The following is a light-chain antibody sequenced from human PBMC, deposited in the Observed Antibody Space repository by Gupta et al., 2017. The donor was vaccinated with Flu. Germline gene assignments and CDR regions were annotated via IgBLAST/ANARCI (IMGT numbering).Light chain of an antibody. CDR1: NIGSES. V-gene: IGLV3-21*03. J-gene: IGLJ3*02. CDR2: DDT. Sequence: VLTQPPSVSVAPGKTARISCGGGNIGSESVHWYQQKPGQAPVLVVYDDTDRPSGIPERFSGSKSGNTATLTFSRVEAEDEADYYCQVWDCSSDQWVFGGGTKLTVL. CDR3: QVWDCSSDQWV.